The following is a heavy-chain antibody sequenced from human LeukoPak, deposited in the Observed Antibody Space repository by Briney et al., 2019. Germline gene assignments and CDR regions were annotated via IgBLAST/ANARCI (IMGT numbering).Heavy chain of an antibody. CDR1: GFTFSSYA. V-gene: IGHV3-23*01. CDR2: IGGSGGST. CDR3: AKGWRSNVVGATSDY. D-gene: IGHD1-26*01. Sequence: GGSLRLSCAASGFTFSSYAMSWVRQAPGKGLEWVSAIGGSGGSTYYADSVKGRFTISRDNSKNTLYLQMNSLRAEDTAVYYCAKGWRSNVVGATSDYWGQGALVTVSS. J-gene: IGHJ4*02.